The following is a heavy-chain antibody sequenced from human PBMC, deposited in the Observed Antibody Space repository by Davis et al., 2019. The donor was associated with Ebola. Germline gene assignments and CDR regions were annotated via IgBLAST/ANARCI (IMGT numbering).Heavy chain of an antibody. J-gene: IGHJ4*02. D-gene: IGHD3-22*01. CDR1: GFTFTNYA. CDR3: ARCRDSSGCLFDY. CDR2: INYSGGT. V-gene: IGHV4-34*01. Sequence: GSLRLSCAASGFTFTNYAMSWVRQPPGKGLEWIGEINYSGGTNYSPSLKSRVTISADTSKNQFSLKLNSVTAADTAVYYCARCRDSSGCLFDYWGRGTLVTVSS.